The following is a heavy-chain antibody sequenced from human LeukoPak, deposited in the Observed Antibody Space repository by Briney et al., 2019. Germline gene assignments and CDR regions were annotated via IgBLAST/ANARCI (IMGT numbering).Heavy chain of an antibody. CDR2: IWYDGSKK. CDR3: ARGDGYSFNYFDY. Sequence: SGGSLRLSCAASGFIFGNYGMNWVRQAPGKGLEWVAVIWYDGSKKYYADSVKGRFTISRDNSKNILYLQMSSLRAEDTALYYCARGDGYSFNYFDYWGQGTLVAVSS. J-gene: IGHJ4*02. D-gene: IGHD5-24*01. V-gene: IGHV3-33*01. CDR1: GFIFGNYG.